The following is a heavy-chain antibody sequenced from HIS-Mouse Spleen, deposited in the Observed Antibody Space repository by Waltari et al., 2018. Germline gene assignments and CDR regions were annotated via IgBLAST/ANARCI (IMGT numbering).Heavy chain of an antibody. J-gene: IGHJ3*02. CDR2: RYTGGRT. V-gene: IGHV4-4*07. CDR3: ARDFHDFWSGYYGGDKKHDAFDI. CDR1: GGASSSHY. Sequence: QVQLQESGPGLVKPSETLSLTCTVSGGASSSHYSRWIRPPAGEGLERIGRRYTGGRTNYNPSLKSRVTMSVDTSKNQFSLKLSSVTAADTAVYYCARDFHDFWSGYYGGDKKHDAFDIWGQGTMVTVSS. D-gene: IGHD3-3*01.